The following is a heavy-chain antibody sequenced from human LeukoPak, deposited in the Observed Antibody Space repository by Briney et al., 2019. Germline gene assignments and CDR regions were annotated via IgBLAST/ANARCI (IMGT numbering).Heavy chain of an antibody. CDR3: ARDSPYGSGEGRDY. CDR2: IYFSGST. Sequence: SETLSLTCTVSGVSISSSSYYWGWIRQPPGKGLEWIGIIYFSGSTYYNPSLKSRVTISVDTSKNQFSLKMSFVTAADTAVYYCARDSPYGSGEGRDYWGQGTLVTVYS. D-gene: IGHD3-10*01. CDR1: GVSISSSSYY. V-gene: IGHV4-39*07. J-gene: IGHJ4*02.